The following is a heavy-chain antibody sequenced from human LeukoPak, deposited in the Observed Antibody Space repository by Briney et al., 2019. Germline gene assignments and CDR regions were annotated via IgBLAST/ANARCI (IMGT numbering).Heavy chain of an antibody. CDR3: AHNGRDYGSGSYFY. CDR2: IDWDDDK. J-gene: IGHJ4*02. CDR1: GFSLSASGMC. V-gene: IGHV2-70*12. D-gene: IGHD3-10*01. Sequence: ESGPTLVNPTQTLTLTCTFSGFSLSASGMCVSWIRQPPGKALEWLARIDWDDDKYYSTSLKSRLTITKDTSKNQVVLTMTNMDPVDTATYYCAHNGRDYGSGSYFYWGQGTLVTVSS.